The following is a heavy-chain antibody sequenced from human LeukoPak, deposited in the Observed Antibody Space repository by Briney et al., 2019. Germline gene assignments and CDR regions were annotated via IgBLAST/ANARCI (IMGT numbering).Heavy chain of an antibody. D-gene: IGHD3-3*01. CDR2: INHSGST. J-gene: IGHJ5*02. CDR3: ARGPSNYDFWSGYYANWFDP. Sequence: PSETLSLTCIVSGGSISSYYWSWIRQPPGKGLEWIGEINHSGSTNYNPFLKSRVTISVDTSKNQFSLKLSSVTAADTAVYYCARGPSNYDFWSGYYANWFDPWGQGTLVTVSS. V-gene: IGHV4-34*01. CDR1: GGSISSYY.